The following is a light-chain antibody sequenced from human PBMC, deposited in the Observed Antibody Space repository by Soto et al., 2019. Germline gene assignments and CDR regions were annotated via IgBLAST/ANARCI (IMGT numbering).Light chain of an antibody. Sequence: DIQMTQSPSTLSASVGDRVTITCRASQSISSWLAWYQQKPGKAPKLLIYKASSLESGVPSRFSGSGSGTELTLTISSLQPDDFATYYCHQYYSYPLTFGGGTKVEIK. J-gene: IGKJ4*01. CDR1: QSISSW. CDR3: HQYYSYPLT. V-gene: IGKV1-5*03. CDR2: KAS.